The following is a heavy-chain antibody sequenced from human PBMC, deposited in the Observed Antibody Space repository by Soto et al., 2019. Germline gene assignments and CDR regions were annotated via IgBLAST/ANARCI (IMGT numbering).Heavy chain of an antibody. Sequence: QVQLVQSGAEVKKPGSSVKVSCKASGGTFSSYAISWVRQAPGQGLEWMGGIIPIFGTVNYAQKFQDRVTITADKSTSTAYMELSSLRSEDTAVYYCARGYYDSSGYYPHGFDYWGQGTLVTVSS. CDR1: GGTFSSYA. J-gene: IGHJ4*02. V-gene: IGHV1-69*06. D-gene: IGHD3-22*01. CDR2: IIPIFGTV. CDR3: ARGYYDSSGYYPHGFDY.